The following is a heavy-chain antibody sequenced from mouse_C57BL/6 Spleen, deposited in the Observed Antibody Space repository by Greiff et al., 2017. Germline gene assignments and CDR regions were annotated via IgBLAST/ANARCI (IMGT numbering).Heavy chain of an antibody. V-gene: IGHV1-80*01. D-gene: IGHD2-4*01. CDR2: IYPGDGDT. CDR1: GYAFSSYW. Sequence: VQLVESGAELVKPGASVKISCKASGYAFSSYWMNWVKQRPGKGLEWIGQIYPGDGDTNYNGKFKGKATLTADKSSSTAYMQLSSLTSEDSAVYFWARPMIRYAMDYWGQGTSVTVSS. J-gene: IGHJ4*01. CDR3: ARPMIRYAMDY.